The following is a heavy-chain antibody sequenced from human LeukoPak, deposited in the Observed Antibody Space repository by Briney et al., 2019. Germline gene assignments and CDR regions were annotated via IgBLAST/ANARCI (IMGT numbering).Heavy chain of an antibody. J-gene: IGHJ4*01. D-gene: IGHD6-19*01. V-gene: IGHV4-34*01. CDR1: GGSFSGYY. Sequence: PSETLSLTCAVYGGSFSGYYWTWIRQPPGKGLEWIGEINHSGSTNYNPSLKSRVTISVDTSKNQFSLKLSSVTAADTAVYYCARARGAVAAYFDYWGHGTLVIVSS. CDR3: ARARGAVAAYFDY. CDR2: INHSGST.